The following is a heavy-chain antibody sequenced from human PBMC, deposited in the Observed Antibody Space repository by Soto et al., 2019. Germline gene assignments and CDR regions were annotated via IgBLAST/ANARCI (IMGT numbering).Heavy chain of an antibody. D-gene: IGHD3-9*01. Sequence: PGESLKISCKGSGYSFTSYWIGWVRQMPGKGLEWMGIIYPGDSDTRYSPSFQGQVTISADKSISTAYLQWSSLKASDTAMYYCARHVHYDILTGYSTYYYYGMDVWGQGTTVTVSS. CDR2: IYPGDSDT. CDR1: GYSFTSYW. V-gene: IGHV5-51*01. J-gene: IGHJ6*02. CDR3: ARHVHYDILTGYSTYYYYGMDV.